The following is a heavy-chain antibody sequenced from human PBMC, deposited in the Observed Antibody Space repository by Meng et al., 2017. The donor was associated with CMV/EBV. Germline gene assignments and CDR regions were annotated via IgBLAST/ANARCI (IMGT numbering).Heavy chain of an antibody. CDR2: ISYDGSNK. CDR3: VRLDFWSGYYYFDY. CDR1: RFTFSSYA. V-gene: IGHV3-30*04. J-gene: IGHJ4*02. Sequence: GGSLRLSCAASRFTFSSYAMHWVRQAPGKGLEWVAVISYDGSNKYYADSVKGRFTISRDNSKNTLYLQMNSLRAEDTAVYYCVRLDFWSGYYYFDYWGQGTLVTVSS. D-gene: IGHD3-3*01.